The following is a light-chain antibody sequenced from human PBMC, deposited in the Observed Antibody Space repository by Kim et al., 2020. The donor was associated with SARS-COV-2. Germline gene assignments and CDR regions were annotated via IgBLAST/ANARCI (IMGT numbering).Light chain of an antibody. CDR1: QTVSSSY. Sequence: SLSPGERSTLSCRASQTVSSSYLAWYQQKPGQAPRLLIYETSSRPTGIPDRFSGGGSGTDFTLTIARLEPEDFAVYYCQEYGNSRTFGQGTKLET. V-gene: IGKV3-20*01. J-gene: IGKJ2*01. CDR3: QEYGNSRT. CDR2: ETS.